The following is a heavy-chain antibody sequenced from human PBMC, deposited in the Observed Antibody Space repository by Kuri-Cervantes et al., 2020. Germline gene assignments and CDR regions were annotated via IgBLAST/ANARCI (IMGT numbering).Heavy chain of an antibody. V-gene: IGHV4-30-4*08. Sequence: SETLSLTCIVSGDSINSGAYYWSWIRQPPGKGLEWIGYIYYTGSTYYNPSLKSRVTISVDTSKNQFSLKLSSVTAADTAVYYCARGRDRSWVDVFEMWGRGTVVTVSS. CDR3: ARGRDRSWVDVFEM. J-gene: IGHJ3*02. CDR1: GDSINSGAYY. CDR2: IYYTGST. D-gene: IGHD6-13*01.